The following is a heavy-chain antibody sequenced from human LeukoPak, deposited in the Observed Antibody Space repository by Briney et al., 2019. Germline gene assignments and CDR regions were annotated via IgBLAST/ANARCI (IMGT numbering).Heavy chain of an antibody. CDR3: AGSIRNYYYYGMDV. V-gene: IGHV4-30-4*01. J-gene: IGHJ6*02. CDR2: IYYSGST. D-gene: IGHD2-21*01. CDR1: GGSISSGDYY. Sequence: SQTLSLTCTVSGGSISSGDYYWSWIRQPPGKGLEWIGYIYYSGSTYYNPSLKSRVTISVDTSKNQFSLKLSSVTAADTAVYYCAGSIRNYYYYGMDVWGQGTTVTVSS.